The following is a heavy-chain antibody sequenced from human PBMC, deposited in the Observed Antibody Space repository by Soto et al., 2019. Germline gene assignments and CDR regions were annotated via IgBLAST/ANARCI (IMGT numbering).Heavy chain of an antibody. CDR2: INPSGGST. CDR1: GYTFPSYY. J-gene: IGHJ6*02. CDR3: ARGQQLAYYYYYGMDV. Sequence: GASVNVSCKASGYTFPSYYMHWVRQAPGQGLEWMGIINPSGGSTSYAQKFQGRVTMTRDTSKSTVYMELSSLRSEDTAVYYCARGQQLAYYYYYGMDVWGQGTTVTVSS. V-gene: IGHV1-46*01. D-gene: IGHD6-13*01.